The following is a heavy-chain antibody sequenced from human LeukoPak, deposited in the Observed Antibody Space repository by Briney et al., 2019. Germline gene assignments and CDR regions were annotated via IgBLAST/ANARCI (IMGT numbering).Heavy chain of an antibody. CDR2: MNPNSSNT. CDR1: GYTFTSYD. V-gene: IGHV1-8*01. D-gene: IGHD3-16*01. J-gene: IGHJ4*02. Sequence: ASVKVSCKASGYTFTSYDINGVRQATGQGREWMGWMNPNSSNTGYAQKFQGRVTMTMNTSISTAYIEPSSLRSEDTAVYYCARGVWYSDYWGQGTLVTASS. CDR3: ARGVWYSDY.